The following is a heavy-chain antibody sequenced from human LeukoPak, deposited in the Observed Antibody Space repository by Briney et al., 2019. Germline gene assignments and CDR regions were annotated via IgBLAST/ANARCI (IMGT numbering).Heavy chain of an antibody. CDR2: MNPNSGNI. D-gene: IGHD1-26*01. J-gene: IGHJ4*02. CDR3: ARGPSGTLDY. CDR1: GYTFTSYD. V-gene: IGHV1-8*03. Sequence: ASVKVSCKASGYTFTSYDLNWVRQATGQGLERMGWMNPNSGNIGYAQKFQGRVTITRNTSINTAYMELSSLRSEDTAMYYCARGPSGTLDYWGQGTLVTVSS.